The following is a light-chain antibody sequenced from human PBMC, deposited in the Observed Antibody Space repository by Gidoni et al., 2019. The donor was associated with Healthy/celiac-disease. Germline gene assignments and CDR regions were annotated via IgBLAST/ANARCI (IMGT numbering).Light chain of an antibody. CDR1: SGHSNYA. J-gene: IGLJ3*02. Sequence: QLVLTQSPSASASLGASVKLTCTLSSGHSNYAIAWHQQQPEKGPRYLMKLNSVGSHSKGDGIPDRFSGSSSGAERYLTISSLQSEDEADYYCQTWGTGIQVFGGGTKLTVL. CDR3: QTWGTGIQV. CDR2: LNSVGSH. V-gene: IGLV4-69*01.